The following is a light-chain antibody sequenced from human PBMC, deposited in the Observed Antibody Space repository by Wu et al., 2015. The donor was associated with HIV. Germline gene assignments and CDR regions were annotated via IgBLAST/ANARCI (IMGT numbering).Light chain of an antibody. CDR1: RALAI. CDR2: AAS. CDR3: QKYNTAPWT. J-gene: IGKJ1*01. V-gene: IGKV1-27*01. Sequence: SVGDRVTITCRQVRALAIFSLIRQKPGKPPKVLIYAASTLQSGVPSRFSGSGSGTDFTLTISSLQPEDVATYYCQKYNTAPWTFGQGTKVEMK.